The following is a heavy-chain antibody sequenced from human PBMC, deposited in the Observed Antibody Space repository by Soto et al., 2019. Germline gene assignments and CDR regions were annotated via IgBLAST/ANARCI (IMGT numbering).Heavy chain of an antibody. Sequence: LRLSCAASGFTLSGSAMHWVRQASGKGLEWVGRIRSKANSYATAYAASVKGRFTISRDDSKNTAYLQMNSLKTEDTAVYYCTRPGRDSSGYYYSYWGQGTLVTVSS. V-gene: IGHV3-73*01. CDR1: GFTLSGSA. D-gene: IGHD3-22*01. J-gene: IGHJ4*02. CDR2: IRSKANSYAT. CDR3: TRPGRDSSGYYYSY.